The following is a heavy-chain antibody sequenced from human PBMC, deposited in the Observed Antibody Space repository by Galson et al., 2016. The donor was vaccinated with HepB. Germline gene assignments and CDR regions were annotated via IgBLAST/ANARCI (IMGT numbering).Heavy chain of an antibody. Sequence: SLRLSCAASGFTFSTYAFYWVRQAPGKGLEWVAVISYDGDNKHYADSVKGRFTISRDNSKNTLYLQMNSLRPEDTAVYFCAKDQDCNGGRCSGPHYGMDVWGQGTTVAVSS. CDR3: AKDQDCNGGRCSGPHYGMDV. J-gene: IGHJ6*02. V-gene: IGHV3-30*04. CDR2: ISYDGDNK. D-gene: IGHD2-15*01. CDR1: GFTFSTYA.